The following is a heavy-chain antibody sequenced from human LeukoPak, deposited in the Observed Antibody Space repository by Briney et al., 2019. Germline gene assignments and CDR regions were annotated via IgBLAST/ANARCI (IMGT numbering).Heavy chain of an antibody. D-gene: IGHD4-11*01. V-gene: IGHV3-7*03. Sequence: GGSLRLSCVASGLTFSNHWMNWVRQAPGKGLEWVASIKEDASQKYYVDSVKGRFSISRDNAKNSLYLQMSSLRAEETAVYYCARGTYSGPTSWDYWGQGTLVTVSS. J-gene: IGHJ4*02. CDR3: ARGTYSGPTSWDY. CDR2: IKEDASQK. CDR1: GLTFSNHW.